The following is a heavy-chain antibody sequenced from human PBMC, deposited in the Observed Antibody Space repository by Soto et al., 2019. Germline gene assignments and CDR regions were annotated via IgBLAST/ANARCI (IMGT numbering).Heavy chain of an antibody. CDR3: ARGGDEYGDYGWFDH. V-gene: IGHV1-46*03. Sequence: ASVTVSCKASGYTFTSYYMHWVRPAPGQGLEWMGIINPSGGSTSYAQKFQGRVTMTRDTSTSTVYMELSSLRSEDTAVYYCARGGDEYGDYGWFDHWGQGTLVTVSS. CDR2: INPSGGST. D-gene: IGHD4-17*01. J-gene: IGHJ5*02. CDR1: GYTFTSYY.